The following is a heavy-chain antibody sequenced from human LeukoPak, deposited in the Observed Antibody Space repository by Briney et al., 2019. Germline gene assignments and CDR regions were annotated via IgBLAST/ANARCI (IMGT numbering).Heavy chain of an antibody. D-gene: IGHD4-17*01. V-gene: IGHV1-69*13. CDR3: AREPTADAFDI. J-gene: IGHJ3*02. CDR1: VGTFSSYA. CDR2: IIPIFGTT. Sequence: GASVKVSCKASVGTFSSYAISWVRQAPGQGLEWMGGIIPIFGTTNYAQKFQGRVTITADESTSTAYMELSSLRSEDTAVYYCAREPTADAFDIWGQGTMVTVSS.